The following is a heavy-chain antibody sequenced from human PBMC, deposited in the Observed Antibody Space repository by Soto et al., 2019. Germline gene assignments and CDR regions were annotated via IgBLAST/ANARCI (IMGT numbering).Heavy chain of an antibody. D-gene: IGHD6-19*01. CDR3: ARDHSSGWNYYYGMDV. CDR1: GYTFTSYA. J-gene: IGHJ6*02. CDR2: INAGNGNT. Sequence: ASVKVCCKASGYTFTSYAMHWVRQAPGQRLEWMGWINAGNGNTKYSQKFQGRVTITRDTSASTAYMELSSLRSEDTAVYYCARDHSSGWNYYYGMDVWGQGTTVTVSS. V-gene: IGHV1-3*01.